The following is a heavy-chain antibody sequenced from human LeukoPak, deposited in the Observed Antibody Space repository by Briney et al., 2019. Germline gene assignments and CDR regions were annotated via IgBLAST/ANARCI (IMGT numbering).Heavy chain of an antibody. CDR1: GFTFSSYS. V-gene: IGHV3-21*01. CDR2: ISSSSSYI. Sequence: PGGSLRLSCAASGFTFSSYSMNWVRQAPGKGLEWVSSISSSSSYIYYADSVKGRFTISRDNAKNSLYLQMNSLRAEDTAVYYCARDTYCGGDCYSNFDYWGQGTLGTVSS. J-gene: IGHJ4*02. CDR3: ARDTYCGGDCYSNFDY. D-gene: IGHD2-21*01.